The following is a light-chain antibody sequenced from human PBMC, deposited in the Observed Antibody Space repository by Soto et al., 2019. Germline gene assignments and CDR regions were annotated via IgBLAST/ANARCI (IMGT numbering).Light chain of an antibody. CDR1: QSVSSSY. Sequence: EIVLTQSPGTLSVSPGERATLSCRASQSVSSSYLAWYQQKPGQPPRLLIYGASSRATGIPDRFSGSGSGTDFTLTISSLEPEDFAVYYCQQRRNSSTFGQGTKVDIK. CDR2: GAS. CDR3: QQRRNSST. V-gene: IGKV3D-20*02. J-gene: IGKJ1*01.